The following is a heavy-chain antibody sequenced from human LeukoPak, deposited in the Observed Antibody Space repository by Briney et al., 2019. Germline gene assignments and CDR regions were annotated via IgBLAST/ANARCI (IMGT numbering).Heavy chain of an antibody. CDR1: GFTFSSYA. CDR3: ARVKPGYSSGWPSPFDY. Sequence: GGSLRLSCAASGFTFSSYAMHWVRQAPGKGLEWVAVISYDGSNKYYADSVKGRFTISRDNSKNTLYLQMNSLRAEDTAVYYCARVKPGYSSGWPSPFDYWGQGTLVTVSS. J-gene: IGHJ4*02. CDR2: ISYDGSNK. D-gene: IGHD6-19*01. V-gene: IGHV3-30-3*01.